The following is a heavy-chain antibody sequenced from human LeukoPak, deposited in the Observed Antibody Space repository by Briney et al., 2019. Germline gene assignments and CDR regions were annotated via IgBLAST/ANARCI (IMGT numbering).Heavy chain of an antibody. CDR1: GYSFTSYW. Sequence: GESLKISCKGSGYSFTSYWIGWVRQMPGKGLEWMGIIYPGDSDTRYSPSFQGQVTISADKSISTAYLQCSSLKASDTAMYYCARMDSSSWYMYYYYYMDVWGKGTTVTVSS. CDR2: IYPGDSDT. D-gene: IGHD6-13*01. CDR3: ARMDSSSWYMYYYYYMDV. V-gene: IGHV5-51*01. J-gene: IGHJ6*03.